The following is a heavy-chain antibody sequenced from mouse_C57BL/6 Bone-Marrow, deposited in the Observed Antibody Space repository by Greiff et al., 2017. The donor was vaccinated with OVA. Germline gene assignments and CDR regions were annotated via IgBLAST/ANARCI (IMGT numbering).Heavy chain of an antibody. V-gene: IGHV1-55*01. CDR2: INPGSGST. D-gene: IGHD2-5*01. CDR3: EGDSNYPYYAMDY. CDR1: GYTFTSYW. Sequence: VQLQQSGAELVKPGASVKMSCKASGYTFTSYWMTWVKQRPGQGLEWIGDINPGSGSTNYNEKFKGKATLTVATSSSTAYMQLSSLTSEDSAVSYYEGDSNYPYYAMDYWGQGTSVTVSS. J-gene: IGHJ4*01.